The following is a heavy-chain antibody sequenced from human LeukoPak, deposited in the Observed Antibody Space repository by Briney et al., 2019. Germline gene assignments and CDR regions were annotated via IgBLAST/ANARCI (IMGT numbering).Heavy chain of an antibody. CDR2: IIPILGIA. V-gene: IGHV1-69*04. D-gene: IGHD1-1*01. CDR3: ARTGTTQNYYYGMDV. J-gene: IGHJ6*02. CDR1: GGTFSSYA. Sequence: ASVKVSCKASGGTFSSYAISWVRQAPGQGLEWMGRIIPILGIANYAQKFQGRVTITADKSTSTAYMELSSLRSEDTAVYYCARTGTTQNYYYGMDVWGQGTTVTVSS.